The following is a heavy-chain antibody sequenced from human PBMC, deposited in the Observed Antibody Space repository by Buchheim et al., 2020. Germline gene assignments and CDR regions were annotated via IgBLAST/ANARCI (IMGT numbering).Heavy chain of an antibody. CDR1: GFTFSSYE. J-gene: IGHJ6*01. Sequence: EVQLVESGGGLVQPGGSLRLSCAASGFTFSSYEMNWVRQAPGKGLEWVSYISSSGSTIYYADSVKGRFTISRDNAKHSLDLQMNSLRAEDTAGYYCASLIAPYYDMLTGYSSYGMDVWGQGTT. CDR2: ISSSGSTI. V-gene: IGHV3-48*03. CDR3: ASLIAPYYDMLTGYSSYGMDV. D-gene: IGHD3-9*01.